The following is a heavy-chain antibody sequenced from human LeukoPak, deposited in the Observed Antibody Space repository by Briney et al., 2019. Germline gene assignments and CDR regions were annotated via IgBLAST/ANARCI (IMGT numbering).Heavy chain of an antibody. CDR2: IWYEGRNK. CDR1: GFTFSNYG. Sequence: PGGSLRLSCAASGFTFSNYGKHWVRQAPGKGLEWVAVIWYEGRNKYYADSVKGRFTIYRDNSKNTLYLQMNSLRAEDTAVYYCARDWFLYSSGWVPDYWGQGTLVTVSS. V-gene: IGHV3-33*01. J-gene: IGHJ4*02. D-gene: IGHD6-19*01. CDR3: ARDWFLYSSGWVPDY.